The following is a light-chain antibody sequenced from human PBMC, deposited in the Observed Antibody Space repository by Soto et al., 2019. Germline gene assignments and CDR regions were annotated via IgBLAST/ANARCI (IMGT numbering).Light chain of an antibody. CDR2: VDS. CDR1: NIESKS. Sequence: SYELTQPPSVSVAPGQTARITCGGNNIESKSVHWYQQRPGQAPVLVIYVDSDRPSGIPDRFSASTSGNTAALTISRVEAGDEADYYCQVWDTISDHDVFGSGTKLTVL. V-gene: IGLV3-21*02. CDR3: QVWDTISDHDV. J-gene: IGLJ1*01.